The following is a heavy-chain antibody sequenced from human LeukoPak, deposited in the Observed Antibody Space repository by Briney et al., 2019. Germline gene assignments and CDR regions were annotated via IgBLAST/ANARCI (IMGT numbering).Heavy chain of an antibody. V-gene: IGHV1-69*11. Sequence: ASVKVSCKASGGTFSSYAISWVRQAPGQGLEWMGRIIPILGTANYAQKFQGRVTITTDESTSTAYMELSSLRSEDTAVYYCARLKGSGVFDYWGQGTLVTVSS. D-gene: IGHD2-15*01. J-gene: IGHJ4*02. CDR2: IIPILGTA. CDR1: GGTFSSYA. CDR3: ARLKGSGVFDY.